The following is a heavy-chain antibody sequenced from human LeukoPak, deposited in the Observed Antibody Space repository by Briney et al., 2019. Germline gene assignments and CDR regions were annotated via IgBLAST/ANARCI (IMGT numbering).Heavy chain of an antibody. CDR1: GGSISSYY. J-gene: IGHJ4*02. Sequence: SETLSLTCTVSGGSISSYYWSWIRQPPGKGLEWIGYIGYSGSTNYNPSLRSRVTISVDRSKNQFSLKVRSVTAADTAVYYCARLNGGYWGQGTLVTVSS. CDR3: ARLNGGY. D-gene: IGHD1-1*01. CDR2: IGYSGST. V-gene: IGHV4-59*08.